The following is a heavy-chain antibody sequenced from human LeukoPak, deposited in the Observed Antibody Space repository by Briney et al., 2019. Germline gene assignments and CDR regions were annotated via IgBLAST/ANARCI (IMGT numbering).Heavy chain of an antibody. Sequence: GGSLRLSCAASGFTFSSYWMHWVRQAPGKGLVWVSRINTDGSSTTYADSVKGRFTISRDNAKNTLYLQMNSLRAEDTAVYYCAREPTYYDFWSATSDAFDIWGQGTMVTVSS. CDR2: INTDGSST. V-gene: IGHV3-74*01. CDR1: GFTFSSYW. D-gene: IGHD3-3*01. J-gene: IGHJ3*02. CDR3: AREPTYYDFWSATSDAFDI.